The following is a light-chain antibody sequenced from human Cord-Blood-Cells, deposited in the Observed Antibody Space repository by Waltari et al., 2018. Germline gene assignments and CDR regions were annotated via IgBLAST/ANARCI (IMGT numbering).Light chain of an antibody. J-gene: IGLJ2*01. CDR3: SSYAGSNNFVV. V-gene: IGLV2-8*01. CDR1: SSDVGGDNS. CDR2: EVS. Sequence: QSALTQPPSASGSPGPSVTISCTGTSSDVGGDNSVPWYQPHPGKAPKLMIYEVSKRPSGVPDRFSGSKSGNTASLTVSGLQAEDEADYYCSSYAGSNNFVVFGGGTKLTVL.